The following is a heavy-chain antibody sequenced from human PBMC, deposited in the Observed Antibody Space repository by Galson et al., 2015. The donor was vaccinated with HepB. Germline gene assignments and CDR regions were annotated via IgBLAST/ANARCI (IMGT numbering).Heavy chain of an antibody. V-gene: IGHV1-46*01. Sequence: SVKVSCKASGYTFTRYYIHWVRQAPGQGLEWMALINTSGGSTSYARRFQGRVTVTRDTSTNTAYMEMSSLRSADTAMYYCARLGTAGDHWGQGTLVTVSS. J-gene: IGHJ4*02. CDR2: INTSGGST. D-gene: IGHD6-13*01. CDR3: ARLGTAGDH. CDR1: GYTFTRYY.